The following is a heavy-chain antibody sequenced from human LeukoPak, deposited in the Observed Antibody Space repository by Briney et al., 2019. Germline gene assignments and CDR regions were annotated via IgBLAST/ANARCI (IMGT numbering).Heavy chain of an antibody. CDR2: ISSSSSYI. D-gene: IGHD2-2*01. CDR1: GFTFSSYG. Sequence: GGSLRLSCAASGFTFSSYGMHWVRQAPGKGLEWVSSISSSSSYIYYADSVKGRFTISRDNAKNSLYLQMNSLRAEDTAVYYCARGSALVRYCSSTSCLGIDYWGQGTLVTVSS. J-gene: IGHJ4*02. V-gene: IGHV3-21*01. CDR3: ARGSALVRYCSSTSCLGIDY.